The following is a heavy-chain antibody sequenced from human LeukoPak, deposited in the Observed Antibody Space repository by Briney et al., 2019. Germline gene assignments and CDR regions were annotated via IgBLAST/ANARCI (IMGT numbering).Heavy chain of an antibody. CDR1: GGSISSYY. Sequence: PSETLSLTCTVSGGSISSYYWSWIRQPPGKGLEWIGYIYYSGSTNYNPSLKSRVTISVDTSKNQFSLKLSSVTAADTAVYYCARGGVEWELLDSHWFDPWGQGTLVTVSS. J-gene: IGHJ5*02. CDR3: ARGGVEWELLDSHWFDP. CDR2: IYYSGST. D-gene: IGHD1-26*01. V-gene: IGHV4-59*08.